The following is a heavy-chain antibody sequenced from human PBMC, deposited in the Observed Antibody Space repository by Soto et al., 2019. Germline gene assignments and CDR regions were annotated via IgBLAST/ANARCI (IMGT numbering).Heavy chain of an antibody. J-gene: IGHJ5*02. Sequence: PGGSLRLSCAASGFTFSSYWMSWVRQAPGKGLEWVANIKQDGSEKYYVDSVKGRFTISRDNAKDSLYLQMNSLRAEDTAVYYCARKTVTSWFDPWGQGTLVTVSS. D-gene: IGHD4-17*01. V-gene: IGHV3-7*03. CDR2: IKQDGSEK. CDR3: ARKTVTSWFDP. CDR1: GFTFSSYW.